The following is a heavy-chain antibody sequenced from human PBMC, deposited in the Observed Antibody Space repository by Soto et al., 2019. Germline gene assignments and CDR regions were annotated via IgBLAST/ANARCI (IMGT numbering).Heavy chain of an antibody. Sequence: GGSLRLSCAASGFTFSRYWMNWVRQAPGKGLEWVANIKQDGTEKNYVDSVKGRFTISRDNARKSLYLQMDSLRAEDTAVYFCARGDTHMITGMDSFDIWGPGTMVTVSS. D-gene: IGHD3-16*01. CDR3: ARGDTHMITGMDSFDI. V-gene: IGHV3-7*01. CDR2: IKQDGTEK. J-gene: IGHJ3*02. CDR1: GFTFSRYW.